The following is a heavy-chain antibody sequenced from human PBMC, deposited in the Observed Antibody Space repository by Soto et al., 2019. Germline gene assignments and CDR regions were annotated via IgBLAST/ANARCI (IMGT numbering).Heavy chain of an antibody. CDR3: ARDSYETHAFDI. J-gene: IGHJ3*02. V-gene: IGHV1-3*01. D-gene: IGHD3-3*01. Sequence: KFQGRVTITRDTSASTAYMELSSLRSEDTAVYYCARDSYETHAFDIWGQGTMVTVSS.